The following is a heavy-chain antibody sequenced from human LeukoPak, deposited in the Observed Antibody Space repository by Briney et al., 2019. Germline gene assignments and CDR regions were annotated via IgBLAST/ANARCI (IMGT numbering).Heavy chain of an antibody. CDR1: GGSISSSSSY. D-gene: IGHD3-22*01. CDR2: IYYSGST. V-gene: IGHV4-39*02. J-gene: IGHJ2*01. Sequence: SETLSLTCTVSGGSISSSSSYWGWIRQPPGKGLEWIGSIYYSGSTYYNPSLKSQVTISVDTSKNQFSLKLSSVTATDTAVYYCARGVSMIVVVIHDWYFDLWGRGTLVTVSS. CDR3: ARGVSMIVVVIHDWYFDL.